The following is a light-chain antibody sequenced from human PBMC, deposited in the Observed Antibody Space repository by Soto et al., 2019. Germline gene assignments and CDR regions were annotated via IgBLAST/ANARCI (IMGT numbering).Light chain of an antibody. Sequence: QSVLTQPASWSGSPGQSITISCTGTSSDVGSYNLVSWYQQHPGKAPKLMIYEVSKRPSGVSNRFSGSKSGNTASLTISGLQAEDEADYYCCSYAGSSTCVFGTGTKVTVL. J-gene: IGLJ1*01. V-gene: IGLV2-23*02. CDR1: SSDVGSYNL. CDR3: CSYAGSSTCV. CDR2: EVS.